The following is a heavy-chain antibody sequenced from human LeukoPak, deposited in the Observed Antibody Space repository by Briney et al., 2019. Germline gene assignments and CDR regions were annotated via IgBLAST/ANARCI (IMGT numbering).Heavy chain of an antibody. CDR1: GYTFTSHG. V-gene: IGHV1-18*01. Sequence: ASVKVSCKASGYTFTSHGISWVRQAPGQGLEWMGWISTYNGNTNYAQKLQGRVSMTTDTSTSTAYMDLRSLRSDDTAVYYCARGYGDFGHCYFDHWGQGTLLTVSS. D-gene: IGHD4-17*01. CDR2: ISTYNGNT. CDR3: ARGYGDFGHCYFDH. J-gene: IGHJ4*02.